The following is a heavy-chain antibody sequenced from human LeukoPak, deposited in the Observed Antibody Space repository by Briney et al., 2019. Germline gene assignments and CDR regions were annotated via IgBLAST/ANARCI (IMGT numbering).Heavy chain of an antibody. J-gene: IGHJ6*02. CDR3: ARETGIRPFYYYYYGMDV. Sequence: GASVKVSCKASGYTFTSYGISWERQAPGQGLEWMGWISAYNGNTNYAQKLQGRVTMTTDTSTSTAYMELRSLRSDDTAVYYCARETGIRPFYYYYYGMDVWGQGTTVTVSS. V-gene: IGHV1-18*01. D-gene: IGHD1-14*01. CDR1: GYTFTSYG. CDR2: ISAYNGNT.